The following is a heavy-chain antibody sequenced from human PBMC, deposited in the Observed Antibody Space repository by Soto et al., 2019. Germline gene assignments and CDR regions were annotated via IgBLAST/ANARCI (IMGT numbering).Heavy chain of an antibody. J-gene: IGHJ4*02. CDR2: IFWDKND. CDR3: TQIDGSGSWGGYFHS. V-gene: IGHV2-5*02. CDR1: GFSLITGVG. Sequence: QITLKESGPSLVRPTETLTLTCTFSGFSLITGVGVGWVRQPPGKALEWLAVIFWDKNDYSRPSLQTRVTISKDTSEDQVVLTLTNMDPEDTATYFCTQIDGSGSWGGYFHSWGQGTLVTVSS. D-gene: IGHD1-26*01.